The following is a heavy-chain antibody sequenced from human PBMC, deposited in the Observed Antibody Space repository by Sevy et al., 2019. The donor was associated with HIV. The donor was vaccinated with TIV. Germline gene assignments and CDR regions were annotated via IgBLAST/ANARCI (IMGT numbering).Heavy chain of an antibody. CDR2: IYSGGST. Sequence: GGSLRLSCAASGFTVSSNYMSWVRQAPGKGLEWVSVIYSGGSTYYADSVKGRFTISRDNSKNTLYLQMNSLRAEDTAVYYCAREYSSSSSSDYYYGMDVWGQGTTVTVS. CDR3: AREYSSSSSSDYYYGMDV. D-gene: IGHD6-6*01. V-gene: IGHV3-53*01. J-gene: IGHJ6*02. CDR1: GFTVSSNY.